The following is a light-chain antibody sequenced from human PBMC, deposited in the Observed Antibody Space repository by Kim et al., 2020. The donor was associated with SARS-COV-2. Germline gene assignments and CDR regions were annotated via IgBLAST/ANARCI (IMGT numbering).Light chain of an antibody. V-gene: IGLV1-44*01. Sequence: ELTQPPSASGTPGQRVTISCSGSSSNIGSNSVNWYQQLPGTAPKLLIYSINQRPSGVPDRFSGSKSGTSASLAISGLQSEDEADYYCAAWDDSLNGDVVFGGGTQLTVL. CDR2: SIN. CDR1: SSNIGSNS. CDR3: AAWDDSLNGDVV. J-gene: IGLJ2*01.